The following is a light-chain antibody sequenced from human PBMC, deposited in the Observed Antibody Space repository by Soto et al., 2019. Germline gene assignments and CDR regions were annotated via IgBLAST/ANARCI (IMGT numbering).Light chain of an antibody. CDR3: QQYGSSPVT. V-gene: IGKV3-20*01. Sequence: EIVLTQSPGTLSLSRGERATLSCRASQSLSSTYLAWYQQKPGQAPRLLIYGASSRATGIPDRFSGSGSGTDFTLTISRLEPEDFAVYYCQQYGSSPVTFGGGTRVEIK. J-gene: IGKJ4*01. CDR2: GAS. CDR1: QSLSSTY.